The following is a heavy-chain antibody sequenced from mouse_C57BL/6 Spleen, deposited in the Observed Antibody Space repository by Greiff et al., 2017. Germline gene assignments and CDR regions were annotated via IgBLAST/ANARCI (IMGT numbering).Heavy chain of an antibody. CDR3: ARGYGRGFDY. CDR2: INPSTGGT. Sequence: DVQLQESGPELVKPGASVKISCKASGYSFTGYYMNWVKQSPEKSLEWIGEINPSTGGTTYNQKFKAKATLTVDKSSSTAYMQLKSLTSEDSAVYYCARGYGRGFDYWGQGTTLTVSS. J-gene: IGHJ2*01. CDR1: GYSFTGYY. D-gene: IGHD1-1*01. V-gene: IGHV1-42*01.